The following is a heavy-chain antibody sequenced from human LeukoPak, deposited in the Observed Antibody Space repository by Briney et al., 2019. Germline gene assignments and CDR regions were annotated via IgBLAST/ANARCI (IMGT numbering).Heavy chain of an antibody. D-gene: IGHD6-6*01. Sequence: PSETLSLTCTVSGGSISNGSYYWSWLRQPAGTGREGVGRIYTSGSTNYNPSLKSRVTISVDTSNNQFSLKLSSVTAADTAVYYCAREGGIAARPWFDPWGQGTLVTVSS. J-gene: IGHJ5*02. CDR2: IYTSGST. V-gene: IGHV4-61*02. CDR3: AREGGIAARPWFDP. CDR1: GGSISNGSYY.